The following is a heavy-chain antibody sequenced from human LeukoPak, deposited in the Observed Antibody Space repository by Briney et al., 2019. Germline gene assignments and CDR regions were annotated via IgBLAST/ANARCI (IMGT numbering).Heavy chain of an antibody. CDR3: ATRAYDRSPEGVGEPTVTDY. Sequence: GASVKVSCKASGGTFSSYAISWVRQAPGQGLEWMGRIIPILGIANYAQKFQGRVTITADKSTSTAYMELSSLRSEDTAVYYCATRAYDRSPEGVGEPTVTDYWGQGTLVTVSS. D-gene: IGHD3-22*01. CDR1: GGTFSSYA. J-gene: IGHJ4*02. V-gene: IGHV1-69*04. CDR2: IIPILGIA.